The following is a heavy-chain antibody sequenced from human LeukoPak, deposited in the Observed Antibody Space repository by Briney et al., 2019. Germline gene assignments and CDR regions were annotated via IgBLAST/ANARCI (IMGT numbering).Heavy chain of an antibody. V-gene: IGHV3-30*03. Sequence: GGSLRLSCAASGFHFSTYGMHWVRQAPGKGLEWVAAISNDGSNKFYTDSVKGRFTISRDNAKNSLYLQMNSLRAEDTAVYYCARAGRYSYDSSGYYYDAFDIWGQGTMVTVSS. J-gene: IGHJ3*02. CDR1: GFHFSTYG. CDR2: ISNDGSNK. CDR3: ARAGRYSYDSSGYYYDAFDI. D-gene: IGHD3-22*01.